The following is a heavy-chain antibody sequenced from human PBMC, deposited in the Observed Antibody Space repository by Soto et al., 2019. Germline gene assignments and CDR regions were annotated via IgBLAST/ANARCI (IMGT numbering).Heavy chain of an antibody. Sequence: ASVKVSCKASGYTFIGYYMHWVRQAPGQGLEWMGIINPSGGSTSYAQKFQGRVTMTRDTSTSTVYMELSSLRSEDTAVYYCARDISYCSSTSCYMYYYYYGMDVWGQGTTVTVSS. CDR3: ARDISYCSSTSCYMYYYYYGMDV. J-gene: IGHJ6*02. D-gene: IGHD2-2*02. CDR2: INPSGGST. V-gene: IGHV1-46*01. CDR1: GYTFIGYY.